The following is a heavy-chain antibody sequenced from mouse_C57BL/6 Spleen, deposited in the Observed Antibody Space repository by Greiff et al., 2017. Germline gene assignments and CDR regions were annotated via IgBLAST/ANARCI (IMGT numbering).Heavy chain of an antibody. J-gene: IGHJ4*01. V-gene: IGHV5-9*01. Sequence: EVQVVESGGGLVKPGGSLKLSCAASGFTFSSYTMSWVRQTPEKRLEWVATISGGGGNTYYPDSVKGRFTISRDNAKNTLYLQMSSLRSEDTALYYCAYGSSSLYYYAMDYWGQGTSVTVSS. CDR1: GFTFSSYT. CDR2: ISGGGGNT. CDR3: AYGSSSLYYYAMDY. D-gene: IGHD1-1*01.